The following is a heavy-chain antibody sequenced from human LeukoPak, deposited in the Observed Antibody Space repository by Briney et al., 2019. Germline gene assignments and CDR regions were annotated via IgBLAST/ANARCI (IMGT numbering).Heavy chain of an antibody. CDR3: ARDRGYSYGYQGFIDY. D-gene: IGHD5-18*01. CDR1: GYSISSGYY. CDR2: IYHSGST. Sequence: PSETLSLTCTVSGYSISSGYYWGWIRQPPGQGLEWIGSIYHSGSTYYNPSLKSRVTISVDTSKNQFSLKLSSVTAADTAVYYCARDRGYSYGYQGFIDYWGQGTLVTVSS. V-gene: IGHV4-38-2*02. J-gene: IGHJ4*02.